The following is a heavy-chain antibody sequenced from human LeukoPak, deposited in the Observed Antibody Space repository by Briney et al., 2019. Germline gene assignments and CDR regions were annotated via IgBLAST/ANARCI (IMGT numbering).Heavy chain of an antibody. Sequence: GGSLRLSCAASGFTFTTYWLTWVRQAPGKGLEWVANIKQDGSEKYYVDSVKGRFYISRDNAQNSVYLQMNSLRAEDTAMYYCVGGRKGDHWGQGTLVTVSS. J-gene: IGHJ4*02. CDR2: IKQDGSEK. CDR1: GFTFTTYW. CDR3: VGGRKGDH. V-gene: IGHV3-7*04.